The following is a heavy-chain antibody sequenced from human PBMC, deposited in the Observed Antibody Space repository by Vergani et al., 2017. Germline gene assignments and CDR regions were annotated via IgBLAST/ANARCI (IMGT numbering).Heavy chain of an antibody. Sequence: QVQLQESGPGLVNTSETLSLTCSVSGGSITNYYWSWIRQAAGKGLEWIGRVSVSGSTDSNASLRSRVTMSIDTSTNQFSLKLTSVTAADTALYYCARSRPYCTSGSCPAIWGQGTLVTVSS. CDR1: GGSITNYY. V-gene: IGHV4-4*07. CDR2: VSVSGST. CDR3: ARSRPYCTSGSCPAI. D-gene: IGHD2-15*01. J-gene: IGHJ4*02.